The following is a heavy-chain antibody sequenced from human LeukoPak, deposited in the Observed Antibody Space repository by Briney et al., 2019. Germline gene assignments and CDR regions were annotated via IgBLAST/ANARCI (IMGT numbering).Heavy chain of an antibody. J-gene: IGHJ4*02. V-gene: IGHV3-11*05. CDR2: ISGSGSYT. D-gene: IGHD6-19*01. CDR3: ARGESFSSGWPYYFDF. CDR1: GFTFSDDY. Sequence: PGGSLRLSCAASGFTFSDDYMNWIRQAPGKGLEWVSYISGSGSYTNYADSVKGRFTISRDNAKNSLYLQMNSLRAEDTAVYCCARGESFSSGWPYYFDFWGQGALVTVSS.